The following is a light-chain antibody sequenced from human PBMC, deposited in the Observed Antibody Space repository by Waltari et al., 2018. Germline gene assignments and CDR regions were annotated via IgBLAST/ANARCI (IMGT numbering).Light chain of an antibody. Sequence: QSVLTQPPSVSAASGQKVTISCSGSSPTTGQNDLSWYQQFPGTAPKLLIYEDDKRPSGISGRFSGSKSGTSATLDIHGLQTGDEADYYCGTWDSSMSVGVLGGGTKVTVL. CDR2: EDD. V-gene: IGLV1-51*01. CDR1: SPTTGQND. CDR3: GTWDSSMSVGV. J-gene: IGLJ2*01.